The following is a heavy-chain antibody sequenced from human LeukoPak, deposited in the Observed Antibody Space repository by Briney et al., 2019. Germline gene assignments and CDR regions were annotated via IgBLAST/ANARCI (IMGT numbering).Heavy chain of an antibody. Sequence: GGSLRLSCAASGFTFSSYEMNWVRQAPGKGLEWVSYISSSGSTIYYADSVKGRFTISRDNAKNSLYLQMNSLRAEDTAVYYCAREVIRGGSYCYYYMDVWGKGTTVTVSS. J-gene: IGHJ6*03. CDR2: ISSSGSTI. D-gene: IGHD1-26*01. CDR1: GFTFSSYE. V-gene: IGHV3-48*03. CDR3: AREVIRGGSYCYYYMDV.